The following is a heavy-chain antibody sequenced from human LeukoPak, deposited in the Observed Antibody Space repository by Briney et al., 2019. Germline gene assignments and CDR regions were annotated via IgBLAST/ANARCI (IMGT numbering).Heavy chain of an antibody. CDR1: GFTFSRYE. J-gene: IGHJ4*02. D-gene: IGHD6-19*01. V-gene: IGHV3-48*03. CDR2: ISSSGSII. Sequence: GGSLRLSCAASGFTFSRYELNWVRQAPGKGLEWVSYISSSGSIIYYADSLKGRFTISRDNAKNSLYLQMNSLSAEDTAVYYCAKVGYSSGWFRGNYYFDYWGQGTLVTVSS. CDR3: AKVGYSSGWFRGNYYFDY.